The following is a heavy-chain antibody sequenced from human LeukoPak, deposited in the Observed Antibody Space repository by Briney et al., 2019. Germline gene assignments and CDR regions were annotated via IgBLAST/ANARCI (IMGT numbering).Heavy chain of an antibody. J-gene: IGHJ6*03. V-gene: IGHV1-2*02. CDR1: GYTFTGYY. CDR2: INPNSGGT. CDR3: ARSGWLSHYYYMDV. Sequence: ASVTVSCKASGYTFTGYYMHWVRQAPGQGLEWMGWINPNSGGTNYAQKFQGRVTMTRDASISTAYMELSRLRSDDTAVYYCARSGWLSHYYYMDVWGKGTTVTVSS. D-gene: IGHD3-22*01.